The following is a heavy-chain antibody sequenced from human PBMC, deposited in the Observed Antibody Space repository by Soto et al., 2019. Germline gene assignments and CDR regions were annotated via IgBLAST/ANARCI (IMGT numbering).Heavy chain of an antibody. CDR3: ARWGSTYYDFWSGYYSYYFDY. CDR2: INHSGST. Sequence: SETLSLTCAVYGGSFSCYYWSWIRQPPGKGLELIGEINHSGSTNYNPSLKSRVTISVDTSKNQFSLKLSSVTAADTAVYYCARWGSTYYDFWSGYYSYYFDYWGQGTLVTVSS. V-gene: IGHV4-34*01. CDR1: GGSFSCYY. D-gene: IGHD3-3*01. J-gene: IGHJ4*02.